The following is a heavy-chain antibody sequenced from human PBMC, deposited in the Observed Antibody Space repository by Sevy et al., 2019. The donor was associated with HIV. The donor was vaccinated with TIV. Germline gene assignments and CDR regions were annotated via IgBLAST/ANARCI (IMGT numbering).Heavy chain of an antibody. CDR1: GFIFSHHN. J-gene: IGHJ4*02. D-gene: IGHD7-27*01. V-gene: IGHV3-48*02. Sequence: GGSLRLSCAASGFIFSHHNMNWVRQAPGKGLEWISYISKSGSTTYFADSVRGRFTISRDNAKNSLFLEMHSLTDEDTAVYYCAREENRELGTIPLDSWGRGIQVTVSS. CDR3: AREENRELGTIPLDS. CDR2: ISKSGSTT.